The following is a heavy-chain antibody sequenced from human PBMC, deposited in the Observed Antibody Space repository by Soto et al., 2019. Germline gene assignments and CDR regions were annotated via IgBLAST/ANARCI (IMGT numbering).Heavy chain of an antibody. Sequence: ASVKVSCKASGYTFTGYDINWVRQATGRGLEWMGWMNPNSGNTGYAQKFQGRVTMTRNTSISTAYMELSSLRSEDTAVYYCARGLRVVPPHRPLAYWGQGTLVTVSS. CDR1: GYTFTGYD. V-gene: IGHV1-8*01. CDR3: ARGLRVVPPHRPLAY. D-gene: IGHD2-2*01. J-gene: IGHJ4*02. CDR2: MNPNSGNT.